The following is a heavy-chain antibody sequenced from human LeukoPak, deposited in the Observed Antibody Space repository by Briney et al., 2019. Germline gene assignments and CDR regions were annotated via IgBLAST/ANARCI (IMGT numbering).Heavy chain of an antibody. CDR2: IYHSGST. Sequence: SETLSLTCAVSGYSISSGYYWGWIRQPPGKGLEWIGSIYHSGSTYYNPSLKSRVTISVDTSKNQLSLKLSSVTAADTAVYYCARGRIVVVVAATNPFDYWGQGTLVTVSS. D-gene: IGHD2-15*01. J-gene: IGHJ4*02. CDR3: ARGRIVVVVAATNPFDY. CDR1: GYSISSGYY. V-gene: IGHV4-38-2*01.